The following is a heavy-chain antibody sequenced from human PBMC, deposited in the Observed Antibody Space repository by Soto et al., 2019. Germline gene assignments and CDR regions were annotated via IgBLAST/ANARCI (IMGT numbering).Heavy chain of an antibody. CDR3: ARDRRTMVRGVSALFDS. CDR2: ISGYDGNT. J-gene: IGHJ5*01. CDR1: VYTFNNYG. D-gene: IGHD3-10*01. V-gene: IGHV1-18*04. Sequence: ASVKVSCKDSVYTFNNYGISWVRQAPGQGLEWMGWISGYDGNTNYAQKLQGRVTMTTDTSTSTAYMELRSLRSDDTAVYYCARDRRTMVRGVSALFDSWGQGTLVTVSS.